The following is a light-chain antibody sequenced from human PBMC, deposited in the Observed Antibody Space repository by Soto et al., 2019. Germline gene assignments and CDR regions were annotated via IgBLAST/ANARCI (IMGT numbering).Light chain of an antibody. J-gene: IGLJ2*01. CDR2: LNGDGSH. Sequence: QPVLTQSPSASASLGASVKLTCTLSSGHSNYAIAWHQQQPEKGPRYLMKLNGDGSHNKGDGIPDRFSGSSSGAERYLTISSLQSEDEADYYCQTWVTGIQVFGGGTKLTVL. V-gene: IGLV4-69*01. CDR1: SGHSNYA. CDR3: QTWVTGIQV.